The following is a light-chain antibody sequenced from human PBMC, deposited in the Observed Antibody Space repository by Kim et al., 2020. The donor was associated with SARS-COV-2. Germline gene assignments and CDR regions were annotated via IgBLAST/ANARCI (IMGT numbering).Light chain of an antibody. CDR1: SLSSYY. Sequence: ALGQTVRIKCQGDSLSSYYASWYQQKPGQAPVLVIYGKNNRPSGIPDRFAGSSSGNTASLTITGAQAEDEADYYCNSRDSSGNHWVFGGGTKLTVL. V-gene: IGLV3-19*01. J-gene: IGLJ3*02. CDR2: GKN. CDR3: NSRDSSGNHWV.